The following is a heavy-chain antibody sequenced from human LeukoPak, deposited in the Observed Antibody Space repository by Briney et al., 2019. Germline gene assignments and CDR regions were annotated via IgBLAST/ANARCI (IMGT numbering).Heavy chain of an antibody. Sequence: GSLRLSWAASGLPFSNYAMSWVRQAPGEGLVCVSRIRSDGSDTSYAGSGKGRFTISRHKAKNTLYLQTNSLSAEETAVYYCARDWFHAIDYWGQGTLVTAS. CDR3: ARDWFHAIDY. V-gene: IGHV3-74*01. CDR2: IRSDGSDT. CDR1: GLPFSNYA. J-gene: IGHJ4*02. D-gene: IGHD2/OR15-2a*01.